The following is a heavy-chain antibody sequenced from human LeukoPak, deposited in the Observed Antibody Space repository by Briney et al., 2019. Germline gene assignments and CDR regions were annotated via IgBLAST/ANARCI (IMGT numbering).Heavy chain of an antibody. V-gene: IGHV3-21*01. CDR3: ARDRVVPAAVRGYYYGMDV. J-gene: IGHJ6*02. CDR2: ISSSSSYI. D-gene: IGHD2-2*01. Sequence: GGSLRLSCAASGFTFSSYSMNWVRQAPGEGLEWVSSISSSSSYIYYADSVKGRFTISRDNAKNSLYLQMNSLRAEDTAVYYCARDRVVPAAVRGYYYGMDVWGQGTTVTVSS. CDR1: GFTFSSYS.